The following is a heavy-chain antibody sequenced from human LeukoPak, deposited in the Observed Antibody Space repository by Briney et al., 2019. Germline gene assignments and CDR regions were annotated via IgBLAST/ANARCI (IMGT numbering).Heavy chain of an antibody. CDR3: ARVHDRSGYYLYYMDV. D-gene: IGHD3-22*01. V-gene: IGHV3-20*01. CDR2: ISWNGGST. CDR1: GFTFHDYG. J-gene: IGHJ6*03. Sequence: PGGSLRLSCAASGFTFHDYGMSWVRQAPGKGLEWVSGISWNGGSTGYADSVEGRFTISRDNANLYLHMNNLRDGDTALYHCARVHDRSGYYLYYMDVWGKGTTVTISS.